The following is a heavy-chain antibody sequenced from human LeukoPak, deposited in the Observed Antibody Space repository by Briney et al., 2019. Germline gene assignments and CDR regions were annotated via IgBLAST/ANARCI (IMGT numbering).Heavy chain of an antibody. CDR2: IIWNSGSI. D-gene: IGHD1-26*01. V-gene: IGHV3-9*01. Sequence: GGSLRLSCAASGFTFDDYAMHWVRQAPGKGLEWVSGIIWNSGSIGYADSVKGRFTISRDNAKNSLYLQMNSLRAEDTALYYCAKDISVGVTPYYFDYWGQGTLVTVSS. CDR3: AKDISVGVTPYYFDY. CDR1: GFTFDDYA. J-gene: IGHJ4*02.